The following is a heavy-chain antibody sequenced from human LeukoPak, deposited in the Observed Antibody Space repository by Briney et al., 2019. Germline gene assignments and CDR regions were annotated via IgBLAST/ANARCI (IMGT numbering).Heavy chain of an antibody. D-gene: IGHD3-22*01. Sequence: PSETLSLTCTVSGGSISSYYWSWIRQPPGKGLEWIGYMYYSGSTNYNPSLKSRVTISVETSKKQFSLKLSSVTAADTAVYYCARLRGYSSGYYDAFDIRGQGTMVTVSS. CDR3: ARLRGYSSGYYDAFDI. J-gene: IGHJ3*02. CDR2: MYYSGST. V-gene: IGHV4-59*01. CDR1: GGSISSYY.